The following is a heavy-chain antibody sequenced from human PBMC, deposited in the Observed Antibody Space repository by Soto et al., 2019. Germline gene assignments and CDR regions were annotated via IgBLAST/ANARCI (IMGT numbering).Heavy chain of an antibody. J-gene: IGHJ4*01. CDR2: ISYDGSNK. CDR3: ARDAIVVPFDY. CDR1: GFTFSSYA. D-gene: IGHD2-15*01. V-gene: IGHV3-30-3*01. Sequence: GSSLRLSCAASGFTFSSYAMHWGRQAPGKWLEWVAVISYDGSNKYYADSVKGRFTISRDNSKNTLYLQMNSLRAEDTAVYYCARDAIVVPFDYWGQGXLVTVYS.